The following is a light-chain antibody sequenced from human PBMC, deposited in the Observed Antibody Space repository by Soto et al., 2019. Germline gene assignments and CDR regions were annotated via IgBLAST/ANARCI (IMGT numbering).Light chain of an antibody. CDR2: ATS. CDR3: QQNYSIPHT. Sequence: IQMTQSPSSLSASVGDTVTITCRASQTISFYLNWYQQKPGRAPILLIYATSSLQSGVPSRFDGSGSGTEFTLTISSLQPDDFATYYCQQNYSIPHTFGRGTKLELK. J-gene: IGKJ2*01. CDR1: QTISFY. V-gene: IGKV1-39*01.